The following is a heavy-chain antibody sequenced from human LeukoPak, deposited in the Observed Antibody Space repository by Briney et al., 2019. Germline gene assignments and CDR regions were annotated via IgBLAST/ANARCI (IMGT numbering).Heavy chain of an antibody. CDR2: VNDSGST. D-gene: IGHD5-24*01. CDR1: GGSFNTYY. Sequence: PSETLSLTCGVYGGSFNTYYWSWIRQPPGKGLEWIGEVNDSGSTNYNPSLKSRVTILGDASKDQFSLKLTSVTAADTAVYYCARHGGQRDGHNGPDYWGQGTLVTVSS. CDR3: ARHGGQRDGHNGPDY. J-gene: IGHJ4*02. V-gene: IGHV4-34*01.